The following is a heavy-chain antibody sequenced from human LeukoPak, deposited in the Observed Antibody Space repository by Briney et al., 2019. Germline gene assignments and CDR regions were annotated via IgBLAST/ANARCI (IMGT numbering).Heavy chain of an antibody. J-gene: IGHJ6*02. V-gene: IGHV1-8*02. CDR2: MNPNSGNT. CDR3: AADRGVGATNYYGMDV. Sequence: ASVKVSCKASGYTFTSYGISWVRQAPGQGLEWMGWMNPNSGNTGYAQKFQGRVTMTRNTSISTAYMELSSLRSEDTAVYYCAADRGVGATNYYGMDVWGQGTTVTVSS. D-gene: IGHD1-26*01. CDR1: GYTFTSYG.